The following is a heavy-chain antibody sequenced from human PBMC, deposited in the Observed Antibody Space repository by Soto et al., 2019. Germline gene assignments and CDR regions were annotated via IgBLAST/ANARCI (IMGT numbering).Heavy chain of an antibody. CDR1: GFTFSDYY. J-gene: IGHJ4*02. D-gene: IGHD2-2*01. Sequence: GGSLRLSCAASGFTFSDYYMSWIRQAPGKGLEWVSYISSSGSTIYYADSVKGRFTISRDNAKNSLYLQMNSLRAEDTAVYYCARVGGDIVVVPAAITMVRGVMPYYFDYWGQGTLVTVSS. CDR2: ISSSGSTI. CDR3: ARVGGDIVVVPAAITMVRGVMPYYFDY. V-gene: IGHV3-11*01.